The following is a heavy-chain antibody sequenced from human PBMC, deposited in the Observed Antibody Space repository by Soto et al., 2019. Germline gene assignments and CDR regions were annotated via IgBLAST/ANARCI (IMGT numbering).Heavy chain of an antibody. J-gene: IGHJ1*01. CDR2: ISAYNGNT. D-gene: IGHD3-22*01. Sequence: GASVKVSCKASGYTFTSYGISWVRQAPGQGLEWMGWISAYNGNTNYAQKLQGRVTMTTDTSTSTAYMELRSLRSDDTAVYYCARDHSDSSGYYVGFHHWGQGTLVTVSS. CDR1: GYTFTSYG. CDR3: ARDHSDSSGYYVGFHH. V-gene: IGHV1-18*01.